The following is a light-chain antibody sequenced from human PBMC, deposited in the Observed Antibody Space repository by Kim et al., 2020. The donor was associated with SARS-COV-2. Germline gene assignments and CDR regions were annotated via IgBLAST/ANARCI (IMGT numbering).Light chain of an antibody. CDR1: ETLKGTY. J-gene: IGKJ1*01. V-gene: IGKV3-20*01. Sequence: EIMLTQSPGTLSLSPGERAPLSCRASETLKGTYLVWYQQRPGQAPRRLIYGASNRATGIPDRFSGSESGTDFTLTITRLEPEDFAVYYCQQYARSPRTFGQGTKVDIK. CDR3: QQYARSPRT. CDR2: GAS.